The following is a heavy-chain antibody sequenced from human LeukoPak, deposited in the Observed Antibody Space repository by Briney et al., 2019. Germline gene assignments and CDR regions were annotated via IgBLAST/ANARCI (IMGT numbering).Heavy chain of an antibody. CDR1: GGSISSYY. CDR3: SRDHPSPGYDFWSGRPSGLDP. V-gene: IGHV4-59*01. CDR2: IYYSGST. J-gene: IGHJ5*02. Sequence: SETLSLTCTVSGGSISSYYWSWMRQPPGKGLEWIGYIYYSGSTNYNPSLKSRVTISVDTSKNQFSLKLSSVTAADTAVYYFSRDHPSPGYDFWSGRPSGLDPWGQGTLVTVSS. D-gene: IGHD3-3*01.